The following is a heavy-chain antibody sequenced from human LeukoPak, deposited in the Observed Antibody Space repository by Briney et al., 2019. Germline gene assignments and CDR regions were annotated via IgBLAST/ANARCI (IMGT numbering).Heavy chain of an antibody. J-gene: IGHJ4*02. CDR1: GASLSGRPYY. D-gene: IGHD1-26*01. CDR2: IYSSGST. V-gene: IGHV4-39*01. CDR3: AKSGGYGLIDY. Sequence: SETLSLTCSVSGASLSGRPYYWGWIRQPPGKVLEWIGSIYSSGSTYYNASLQSRVTVSIETSKNQISLRLNSVTAADTAIYYCAKSGGYGLIDYWGQGTLVTVSS.